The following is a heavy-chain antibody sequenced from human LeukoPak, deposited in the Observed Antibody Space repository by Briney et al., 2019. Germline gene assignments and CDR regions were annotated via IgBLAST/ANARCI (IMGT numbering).Heavy chain of an antibody. V-gene: IGHV5-51*01. CDR2: IYPGDSDT. J-gene: IGHJ6*03. D-gene: IGHD3-9*01. CDR1: GYSFTSYW. CDR3: ARLSGILTGYTRPHYYYYYMDV. Sequence: GESLKISCKGSGYSFTSYWIGWVRQMPGKGLEWMRIIYPGDSDTRYSPSFQGQVTISADKSISTAYLQWSSLKASDTAMYYCARLSGILTGYTRPHYYYYYMDVWGKGTTVTVSS.